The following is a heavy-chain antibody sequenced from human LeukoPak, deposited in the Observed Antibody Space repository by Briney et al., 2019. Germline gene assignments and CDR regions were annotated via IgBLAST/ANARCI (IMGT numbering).Heavy chain of an antibody. CDR2: ISYDGSNK. CDR1: GFTFSSYG. V-gene: IGHV3-30*03. J-gene: IGHJ4*02. D-gene: IGHD6-19*01. CDR3: ARLKQWAFDY. Sequence: GGSLRLSCAASGFTFSSYGMPWVRQAPGKGLEWVAVISYDGSNKCYADSVKGRFTISRDNSKNTLYLQMNSLRAEDTAVYYCARLKQWAFDYWGQGTLVTVSS.